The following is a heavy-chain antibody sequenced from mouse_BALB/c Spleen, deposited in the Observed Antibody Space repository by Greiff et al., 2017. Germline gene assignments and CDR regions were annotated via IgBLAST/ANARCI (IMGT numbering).Heavy chain of an antibody. CDR1: GYTFTSYN. D-gene: IGHD1-1*01. Sequence: QVQLQQPGAELVKPGASVKMSCKASGYTFTSYNMHWVKQIPGQGLEWIGAIYPGNGDTSYNQKFKGKATLTADKSSSTAYMQLSSLTSEDSAVYYCARIYYGSSYAMDYWGQGTSVTVSS. CDR3: ARIYYGSSYAMDY. J-gene: IGHJ4*01. CDR2: IYPGNGDT. V-gene: IGHV1-12*01.